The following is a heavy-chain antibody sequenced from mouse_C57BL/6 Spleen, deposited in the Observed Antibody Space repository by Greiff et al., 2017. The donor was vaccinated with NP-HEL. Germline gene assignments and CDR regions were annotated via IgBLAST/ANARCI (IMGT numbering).Heavy chain of an antibody. CDR2: ISDGGSYT. D-gene: IGHD4-1*01. CDR1: GFTFSSYA. Sequence: EVKVVESGGGLVKPGGSLKLSCAASGFTFSSYAMSWVRQTPEKRLEWVATISDGGSYTYYPDNVKGRFTISRDNAKNNLYLQMSHLKSEDTAMYYCARDGDWDWCAYWGQGTLVTVSA. V-gene: IGHV5-4*01. CDR3: ARDGDWDWCAY. J-gene: IGHJ3*01.